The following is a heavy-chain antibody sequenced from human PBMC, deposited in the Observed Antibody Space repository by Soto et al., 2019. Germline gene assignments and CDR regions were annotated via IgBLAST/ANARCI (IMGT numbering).Heavy chain of an antibody. CDR3: ATMGVLVPATIAYYFYYMDV. CDR1: GYTFTNYG. J-gene: IGHJ6*03. V-gene: IGHV1-18*01. CDR2: INAYDGDT. D-gene: IGHD2-2*01. Sequence: QVQLVQSGADVKKPGASVKVSCKASGYTFTNYGISWVRQAPGQGLEWMGWINAYDGDTNYAQKFQGRVTMTTDTSTSTAFMEVRSLRSDVTAVYYCATMGVLVPATIAYYFYYMDVWGKGTTVTVSS.